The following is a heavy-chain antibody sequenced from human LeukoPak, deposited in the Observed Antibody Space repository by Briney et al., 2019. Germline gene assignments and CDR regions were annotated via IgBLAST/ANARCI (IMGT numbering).Heavy chain of an antibody. V-gene: IGHV4-39*01. D-gene: IGHD4-23*01. J-gene: IGHJ4*02. CDR2: IYFSGGT. Sequence: SETLSLTCTVSGDSISSSNCYWGWIRQPPGKGLEWIGSIYFSGGTYYNASLKSRVTISVDTSKNQFSLKLSSVTAADTAVYYCAGKPNYWGQGTLVTVSS. CDR1: GDSISSSNCY. CDR3: AGKPNY.